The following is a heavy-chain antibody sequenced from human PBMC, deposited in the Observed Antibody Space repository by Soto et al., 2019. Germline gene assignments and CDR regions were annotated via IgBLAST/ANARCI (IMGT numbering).Heavy chain of an antibody. J-gene: IGHJ5*01. CDR3: AKGPDGSGYYHNWFDS. D-gene: IGHD3-22*01. CDR1: GFSFSDYA. Sequence: EVHLLESGGALVQPGGSLTLSCAASGFSFSDYAMSWVRQAPGKGLVWVSSISRTGDSAYYADSVKGRFAISRDRSKNRLSLQMNSLRAVDTAVYYCAKGPDGSGYYHNWFDSWGQGTLITVSS. V-gene: IGHV3-23*01. CDR2: ISRTGDSA.